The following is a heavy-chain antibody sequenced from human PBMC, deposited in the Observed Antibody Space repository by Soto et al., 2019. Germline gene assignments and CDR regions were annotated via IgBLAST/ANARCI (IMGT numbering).Heavy chain of an antibody. CDR2: LYSGGTT. CDR1: GFNFIRKY. V-gene: IGHV3-53*01. D-gene: IGHD3-10*01. Sequence: EVQLVESGGGLIQPGGSLRLSGAASGFNFIRKYMIWVRQAPGKGLEWVSILYSGGTTYYADSVKGRFTISRDTSENTLYLQMNSLRAEDTAVYYCARGLYDSGSFYFDFWGQGTLVTVSS. J-gene: IGHJ4*02. CDR3: ARGLYDSGSFYFDF.